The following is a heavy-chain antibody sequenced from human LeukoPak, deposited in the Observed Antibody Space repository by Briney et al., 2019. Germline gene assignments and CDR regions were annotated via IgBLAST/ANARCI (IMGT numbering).Heavy chain of an antibody. V-gene: IGHV4-4*07. J-gene: IGHJ4*02. CDR1: GGSISSYY. Sequence: SETLSLTCTVSGGSISSYYWSWIRQPAGKGLEWIGRIYTSGSTNYNPSLKSRVTMSVDTSKNQFSLKLSSVTAADTAVYYCASKGDIVVVPAAYFDYWGQGTLVTVSS. CDR3: ASKGDIVVVPAAYFDY. CDR2: IYTSGST. D-gene: IGHD2-2*01.